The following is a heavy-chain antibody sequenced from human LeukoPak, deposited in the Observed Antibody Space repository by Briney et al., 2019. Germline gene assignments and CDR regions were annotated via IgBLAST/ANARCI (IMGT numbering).Heavy chain of an antibody. J-gene: IGHJ4*02. CDR2: IYYSGNT. V-gene: IGHV4-39*01. Sequence: TTSETLSLTCTVSGGSIGSSGYYWGWIRQPPGEGLEWIGSIYYSGNTYYNPSLKSRVTISVDTSKNQFSLKLNSVTAADTAVYYCARRFMAYSLRPWDYWGQGTLVTVSS. CDR3: ARRFMAYSLRPWDY. D-gene: IGHD6-13*01. CDR1: GGSIGSSGYY.